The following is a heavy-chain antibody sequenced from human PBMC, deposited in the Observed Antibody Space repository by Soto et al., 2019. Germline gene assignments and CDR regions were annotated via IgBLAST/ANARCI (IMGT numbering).Heavy chain of an antibody. Sequence: PGQTLKISRKGSGHSYSSYWSGWARQMPAKGLEYMGMIYPGDSDTRYSPSFQWQVAISADKSIGTAYLQWSSLKASDTAMYYCARWGGSGSSSRVGYYYYGMDVWGQGPTVTVSS. CDR1: GHSYSSYW. CDR3: ARWGGSGSSSRVGYYYYGMDV. V-gene: IGHV5-51*01. CDR2: IYPGDSDT. D-gene: IGHD3-10*01. J-gene: IGHJ6*02.